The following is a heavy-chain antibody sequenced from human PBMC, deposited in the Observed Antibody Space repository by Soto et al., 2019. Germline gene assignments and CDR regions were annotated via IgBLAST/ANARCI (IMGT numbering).Heavy chain of an antibody. Sequence: QVQLVQSGAEVKKPGSSAKVSCKASGGTFSSYAISWVRQAPGQGLAWMGGIIPIPGTANYAQKFQGRVTITADESTSTAYMELSSLRSEDTAVYYCARSQGSSTSLEIYYYYYYGMDVWGQGTTVTVSS. CDR1: GGTFSSYA. CDR3: ARSQGSSTSLEIYYYYYYGMDV. V-gene: IGHV1-69*01. D-gene: IGHD2-2*01. CDR2: IIPIPGTA. J-gene: IGHJ6*02.